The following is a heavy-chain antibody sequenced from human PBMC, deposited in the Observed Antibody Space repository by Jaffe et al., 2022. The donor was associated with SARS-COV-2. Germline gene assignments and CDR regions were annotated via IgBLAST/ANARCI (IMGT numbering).Heavy chain of an antibody. CDR3: ATDGDLTTYYYYRGMDV. D-gene: IGHD4-17*01. V-gene: IGHV3-21*01. Sequence: EVQLVESGGGLVKPGGSLRLSCAASGLTFSTYSLNWVRQAPGKGLEWVSSISSSSTYIYYADSVRDRFTISRDNAKNSLYLQMNSLRAEDTAVYYCATDGDLTTYYYYRGMDVWGQGTTVTVSS. J-gene: IGHJ6*02. CDR1: GLTFSTYS. CDR2: ISSSSTYI.